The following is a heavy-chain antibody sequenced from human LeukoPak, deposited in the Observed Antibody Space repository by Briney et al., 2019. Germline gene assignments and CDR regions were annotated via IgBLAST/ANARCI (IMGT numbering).Heavy chain of an antibody. CDR1: GYSISSGYY. J-gene: IGHJ4*02. D-gene: IGHD3-22*01. V-gene: IGHV4-38-2*01. Sequence: SETLSLTCAVSGYSISSGYYWGWIRQPPGKGLEWIGEINHSGSTNYNPSLKSRVTISVDTSKNQFSLKLSSVTAADTAVYYCASYYYDSSGLDYWGQGTLVTVSS. CDR2: INHSGST. CDR3: ASYYYDSSGLDY.